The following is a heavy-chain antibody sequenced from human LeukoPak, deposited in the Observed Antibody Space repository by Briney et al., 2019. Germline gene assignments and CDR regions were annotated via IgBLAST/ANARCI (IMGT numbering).Heavy chain of an antibody. V-gene: IGHV3-23*01. J-gene: IGHJ4*02. CDR1: GFTFSSYA. CDR2: ISGSGDNT. D-gene: IGHD4-11*01. Sequence: GGSLRLSCGASGFTFSSYAMSWVRQAPGKGLEWVSAISGSGDNTYYADSVKDRFTISRDKSKNTLYLQMNSLGAEDTAVYYCAKNRGNYYYFDYWGQGTLVTVSS. CDR3: AKNRGNYYYFDY.